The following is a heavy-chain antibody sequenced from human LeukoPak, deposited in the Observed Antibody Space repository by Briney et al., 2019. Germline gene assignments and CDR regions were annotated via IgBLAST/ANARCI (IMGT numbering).Heavy chain of an antibody. Sequence: TGGSLGFSCAASGFTFSSYWLHWVRQAPWKGLVWVSRIDTDGSNTAYADSVKGRFTISRDNAKNTLYLQMNSLRAEDTAVYYCTRGGATLDYWGQGTLVTVSS. D-gene: IGHD1-26*01. V-gene: IGHV3-74*01. CDR1: GFTFSSYW. J-gene: IGHJ4*02. CDR3: TRGGATLDY. CDR2: IDTDGSNT.